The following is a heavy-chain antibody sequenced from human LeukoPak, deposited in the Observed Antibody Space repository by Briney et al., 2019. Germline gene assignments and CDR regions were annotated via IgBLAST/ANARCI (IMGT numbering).Heavy chain of an antibody. CDR2: INSDGSST. CDR1: GFTFSKHW. D-gene: IGHD5-18*01. V-gene: IGHV3-74*01. Sequence: GGSLRLSCAASGFTFSKHWMHWVRQAPGKGLVWVSRINSDGSSTTYADSVKGRFTISRDNAKNTLYLQMNSLKTEDTAVYYCTRGRGYSYGWIGEKLLDYWGQGTLVTASS. CDR3: TRGRGYSYGWIGEKLLDY. J-gene: IGHJ4*02.